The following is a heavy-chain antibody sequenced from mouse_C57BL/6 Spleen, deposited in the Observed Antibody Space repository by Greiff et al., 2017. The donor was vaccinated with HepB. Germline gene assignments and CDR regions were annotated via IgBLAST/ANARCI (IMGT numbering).Heavy chain of an antibody. CDR1: GYTFTSYG. D-gene: IGHD2-2*01. V-gene: IGHV1-81*01. CDR3: AREMGDGDDVRAMDY. J-gene: IGHJ4*01. CDR2: IYPRSGST. Sequence: QVQLQQSGAELARPGASVKLSCKASGYTFTSYGISRVKQRTGQGLERIGEIYPRSGSTYYNEKFKGKATLTADKSSSTAYMEPRSLTSEDSAVYFCAREMGDGDDVRAMDYWDKVTSVTVAS.